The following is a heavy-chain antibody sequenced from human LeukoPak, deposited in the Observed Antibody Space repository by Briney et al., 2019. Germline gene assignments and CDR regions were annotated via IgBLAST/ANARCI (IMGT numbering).Heavy chain of an antibody. CDR1: GGSISNYY. Sequence: SETLSLTCTVSGGSISNYYWSWIRQPPGKGLEWIGFIYYGGSTNYNPSLKSRVTISVDTSKNQFSLKLSSVTAADTAVYYCARDYYLDGYTYFDYWGQGTLVTVSS. V-gene: IGHV4-59*01. J-gene: IGHJ4*02. CDR2: IYYGGST. CDR3: ARDYYLDGYTYFDY. D-gene: IGHD5-24*01.